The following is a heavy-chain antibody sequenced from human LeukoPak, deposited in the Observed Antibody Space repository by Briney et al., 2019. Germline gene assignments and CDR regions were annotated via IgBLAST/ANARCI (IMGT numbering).Heavy chain of an antibody. Sequence: GGSLRLSCAASGFTFSSYAMSWVRQAPGKGLEWVSAISGSGGSTYYADSVKGRFTISRDNSKNTLYLQMNSLRAEDTAVYYCAKAIQRLDQEFEVDYWGQGTLVTVSS. V-gene: IGHV3-23*01. D-gene: IGHD6-25*01. CDR3: AKAIQRLDQEFEVDY. CDR1: GFTFSSYA. J-gene: IGHJ4*02. CDR2: ISGSGGST.